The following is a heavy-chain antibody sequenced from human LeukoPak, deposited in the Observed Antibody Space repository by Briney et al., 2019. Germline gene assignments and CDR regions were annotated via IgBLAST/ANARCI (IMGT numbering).Heavy chain of an antibody. CDR3: ASRGYTGYPHFDY. CDR2: IYYSGST. J-gene: IGHJ4*02. V-gene: IGHV4-59*06. D-gene: IGHD5-12*01. Sequence: SETLSLTCTVSGGSISSYYWSWIRQPPGKGLEWIGYIYYSGSTYYNPSLMSRVTISVDTSKNQFSLKLSSVTAADTAIYYCASRGYTGYPHFDYWGQGTLVTVSS. CDR1: GGSISSYY.